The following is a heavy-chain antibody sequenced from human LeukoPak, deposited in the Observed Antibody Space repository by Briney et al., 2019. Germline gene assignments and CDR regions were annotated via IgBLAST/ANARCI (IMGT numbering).Heavy chain of an antibody. CDR2: INPNSGGT. CDR1: GYTFTGYY. J-gene: IGHJ4*02. Sequence: ADSVQVSCKASGYTFTGYYMHWVRQAPGQGLERMERINPNSGGTNYAQKFQGRVTMTRDTSISTAYMELSRLRSDDTAVYYCARDPGGALDYWGQGTLVTVSS. D-gene: IGHD3-16*01. V-gene: IGHV1-2*06. CDR3: ARDPGGALDY.